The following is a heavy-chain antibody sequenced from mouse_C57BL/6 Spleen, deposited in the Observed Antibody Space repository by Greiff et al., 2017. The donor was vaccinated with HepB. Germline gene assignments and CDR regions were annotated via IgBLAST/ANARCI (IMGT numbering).Heavy chain of an antibody. CDR1: GYTFTDYY. CDR3: ARPIYDGYAWFAY. J-gene: IGHJ3*01. CDR2: INPNNGGT. V-gene: IGHV1-26*01. Sequence: EVQLQQSGPELVKPGASVKISCKASGYTFTDYYMNWVKQSHGKSLEWIGDINPNNGGTSYNQKFKGKATLTVDKSSSTAYMELRSQTSEDSAVYYCARPIYDGYAWFAYWGQGTLVTVSA. D-gene: IGHD2-3*01.